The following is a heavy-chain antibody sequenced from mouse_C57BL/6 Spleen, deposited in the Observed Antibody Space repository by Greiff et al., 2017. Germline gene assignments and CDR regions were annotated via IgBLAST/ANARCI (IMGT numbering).Heavy chain of an antibody. CDR2: IDPSDSET. D-gene: IGHD3-1*01. J-gene: IGHJ2*01. CDR1: GYTFTSYW. CDR3: ARLQLHYFDY. Sequence: QVQLQQPGAELVRPGSSVTLSCKASGYTFTSYWMHWVKQRPIHGLEWIGNIDPSDSETHYNQKFKDKATLTEDKSSSTAYMHLSSLTSEDSAVYYCARLQLHYFDYWGQGTTLTVSS. V-gene: IGHV1-52*01.